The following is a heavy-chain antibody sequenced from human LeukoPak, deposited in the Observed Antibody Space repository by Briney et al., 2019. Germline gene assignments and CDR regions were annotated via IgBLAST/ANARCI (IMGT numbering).Heavy chain of an antibody. J-gene: IGHJ4*02. CDR3: ARGYGSGSDGFDY. CDR1: GGSISSYY. Sequence: PSETLSLTCTVSGGSISSYYWSWIRQPPGKGLEWIGYIYYSGSTNYNPSLKSRVTISVDTSKNQFSLKLSSVAAADTAVYYCARGYGSGSDGFDYWGQGTLVTVSS. D-gene: IGHD3-10*01. V-gene: IGHV4-59*01. CDR2: IYYSGST.